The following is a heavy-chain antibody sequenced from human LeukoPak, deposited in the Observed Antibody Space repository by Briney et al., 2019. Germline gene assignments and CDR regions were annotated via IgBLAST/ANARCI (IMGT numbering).Heavy chain of an antibody. J-gene: IGHJ5*02. CDR3: SRHYYDSSGSPFLNWFDP. Sequence: PWETLSLSCTVSGGSISSSSYYWGWIRRPPGKGLEWIGSIYYSGSTYYNPSLKSRVTISVDTSKNQFSLKLSSVTAADTAVYYCSRHYYDSSGSPFLNWFDPWGQGTLVTVSS. V-gene: IGHV4-39*01. CDR2: IYYSGST. D-gene: IGHD3-22*01. CDR1: GGSISSSSYY.